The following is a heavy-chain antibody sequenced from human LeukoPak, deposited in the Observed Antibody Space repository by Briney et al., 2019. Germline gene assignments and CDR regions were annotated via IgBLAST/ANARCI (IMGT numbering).Heavy chain of an antibody. CDR1: GFTVSNNY. V-gene: IGHV3-53*01. CDR2: IYSGGST. CDR3: ARGDYGYWFDP. D-gene: IGHD4-17*01. J-gene: IGHJ5*02. Sequence: GGSLRLSCAASGFTVSNNYMSWVRHAPGMGLEWVSVIYSGGSTYYADSVKGRFTISRDNAKNSLYLQMNSLRAEDTAVYYCARGDYGYWFDPWGQGTLVTVSS.